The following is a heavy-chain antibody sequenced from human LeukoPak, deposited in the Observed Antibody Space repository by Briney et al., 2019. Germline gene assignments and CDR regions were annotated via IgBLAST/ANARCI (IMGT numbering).Heavy chain of an antibody. J-gene: IGHJ6*02. CDR1: GFTFTSYR. D-gene: IGHD2-2*01. Sequence: GGALKISCAASGFTFTSYRMEWGRQAPGKGLEWVSSIYSSSIYIYYADSVKGRFTISRDNAKNSLYLQVNSLRAEDTAVYYCAREGRCSSTSCPGYYGMDVWGQGTTVTVSS. V-gene: IGHV3-21*01. CDR3: AREGRCSSTSCPGYYGMDV. CDR2: IYSSSIYI.